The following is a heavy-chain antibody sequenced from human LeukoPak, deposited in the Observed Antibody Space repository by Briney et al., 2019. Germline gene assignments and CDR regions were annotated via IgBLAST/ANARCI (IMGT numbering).Heavy chain of an antibody. Sequence: PSETLSLTCAVYGGSFSGYYWSWIRQPPGKGLEGIGEINHSGNTNYNPSLKSRVTISVDTSKKQFSLKLRSVTAADTAVYYCARARYYGSGSHFPLYYYGMDLWGQGTTVSVSS. CDR1: GGSFSGYY. D-gene: IGHD3-10*01. J-gene: IGHJ6*02. V-gene: IGHV4-34*01. CDR3: ARARYYGSGSHFPLYYYGMDL. CDR2: INHSGNT.